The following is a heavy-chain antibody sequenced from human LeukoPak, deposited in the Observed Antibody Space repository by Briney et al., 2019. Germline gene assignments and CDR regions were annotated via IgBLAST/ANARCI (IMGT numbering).Heavy chain of an antibody. J-gene: IGHJ2*01. Sequence: ASVKVSCKASGYTFTSYYMHWVRQAPGQGLEWMGIINPSGGSTSYAQKFQGRVTMTRDTSASTVYMELSSLRSEDTAVYYCATGLGNWYFDLWGRGTLVTVSS. CDR3: ATGLGNWYFDL. CDR2: INPSGGST. CDR1: GYTFTSYY. V-gene: IGHV1-46*03. D-gene: IGHD1-14*01.